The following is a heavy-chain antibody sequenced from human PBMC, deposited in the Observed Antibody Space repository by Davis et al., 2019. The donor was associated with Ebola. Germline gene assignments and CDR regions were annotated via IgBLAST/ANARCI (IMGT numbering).Heavy chain of an antibody. CDR2: IDFHGSGT. D-gene: IGHD6-25*01. Sequence: PGGSLRLSCVASGFTFSSHWMQWVRQAPGTGLVWVSSIDFHGSGTTYTDSVKGRFTVSRDNAKNTLYLQMNSLRGEDTAVYYCAKAAAYGMDVWGKGTTVSVSS. J-gene: IGHJ6*04. CDR1: GFTFSSHW. CDR3: AKAAAYGMDV. V-gene: IGHV3-74*01.